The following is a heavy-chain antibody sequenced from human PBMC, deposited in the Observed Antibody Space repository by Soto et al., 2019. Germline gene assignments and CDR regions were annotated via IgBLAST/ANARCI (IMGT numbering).Heavy chain of an antibody. CDR1: GGTFSSYT. V-gene: IGHV1-69*02. D-gene: IGHD4-4*01. Sequence: QVQLVQSGAEVKKPGSSVKVSCKASGGTFSSYTISWVRQAPGQGLEWMGRIIPILGIANYAQKFQGRVXIXAXXSTRTAHMELSSLRSEDTAVYYCAVVEMAPTYTDYWGQGTLVTVSS. CDR2: IIPILGIA. J-gene: IGHJ4*02. CDR3: AVVEMAPTYTDY.